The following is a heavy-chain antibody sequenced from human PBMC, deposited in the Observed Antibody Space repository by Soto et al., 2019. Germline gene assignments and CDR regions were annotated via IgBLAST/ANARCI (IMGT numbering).Heavy chain of an antibody. CDR1: GGTFSSYT. J-gene: IGHJ6*03. CDR2: IIPILGIA. D-gene: IGHD3-9*01. Sequence: ASVKVSCKASGGTFSSYTISWVRQAPGQGLEWMGRIIPILGIANYAQKFQGRVTITADKSASTAYMELSSLRSEDTAVYYCARGYFDWLPTGYYYYYMDVWGKGTTVTVSS. CDR3: ARGYFDWLPTGYYYYYMDV. V-gene: IGHV1-69*02.